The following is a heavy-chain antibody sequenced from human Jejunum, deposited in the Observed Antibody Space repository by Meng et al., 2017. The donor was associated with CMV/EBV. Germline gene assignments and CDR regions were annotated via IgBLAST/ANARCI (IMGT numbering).Heavy chain of an antibody. CDR1: GFIFGDFV. Sequence: QVQLVESGGGVIHPGRSLTLSCAASGFIFGDFVLHWVRQAPGKGLEWVAIISYDGNNRYADSVKGRFTISRDNSRNTLYLQMDSLRADDTAVYYCAREGPDYTSSYFDYWGQGTLVTVSS. V-gene: IGHV3-30*03. CDR2: ISYDGNNR. J-gene: IGHJ4*02. CDR3: AREGPDYTSSYFDY. D-gene: IGHD4-11*01.